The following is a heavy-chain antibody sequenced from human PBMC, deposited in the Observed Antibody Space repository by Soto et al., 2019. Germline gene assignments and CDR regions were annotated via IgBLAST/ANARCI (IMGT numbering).Heavy chain of an antibody. Sequence: ASVKVSCKASGYTFTKYGITWVRQAPGQGLEWMGWISAYNGNTNYAQKLQGRVTMTTDTSTSTAYMELRSLTSDDTAVYYCARGYCSGGICYPNDFWGQGTLVTVSS. CDR1: GYTFTKYG. CDR2: ISAYNGNT. D-gene: IGHD2-15*01. J-gene: IGHJ4*02. CDR3: ARGYCSGGICYPNDF. V-gene: IGHV1-18*01.